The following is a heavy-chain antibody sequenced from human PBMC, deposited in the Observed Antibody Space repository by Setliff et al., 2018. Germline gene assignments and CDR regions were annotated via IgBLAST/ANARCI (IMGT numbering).Heavy chain of an antibody. D-gene: IGHD6-6*01. V-gene: IGHV1-69*05. CDR3: VREGVDRRSSTDYRYYMDV. Sequence: SVKVSCKASGATCSSYGISWVRQAPGQGLEWMGGTIPMFGTTEYAQKFQGRLTIITDESTNTAFMQLSSLRSDDTAVYYCVREGVDRRSSTDYRYYMDVWGKGATVTVSS. CDR2: TIPMFGTT. CDR1: GATCSSYG. J-gene: IGHJ6*03.